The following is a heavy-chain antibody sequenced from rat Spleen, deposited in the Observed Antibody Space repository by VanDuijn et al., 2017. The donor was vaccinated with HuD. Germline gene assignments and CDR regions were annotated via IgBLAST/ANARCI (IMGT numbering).Heavy chain of an antibody. CDR3: ARQDTSGYSNWFGY. J-gene: IGHJ3*01. CDR1: GFTFSDYY. CDR2: ISFDGGRN. Sequence: EVQLVESDGGLVQPGRSLKLSCAASGFTFSDYYMAWVRQAPTKGLEWVATISFDGGRNFYRDSVKGRFTISRDNAKRSLYLQMDSLRSEDMATYYCARQDTSGYSNWFGYWGQGTLVTVSS. D-gene: IGHD4-3*01. V-gene: IGHV5-29*01.